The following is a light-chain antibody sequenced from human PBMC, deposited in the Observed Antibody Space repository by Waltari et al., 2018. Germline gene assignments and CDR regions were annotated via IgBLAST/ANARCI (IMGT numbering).Light chain of an antibody. CDR2: NAS. V-gene: IGKV1-5*03. CDR1: QSNSAW. J-gene: IGKJ2*01. Sequence: DIQMSQSRSTLSASVGERVTITCLASQSNSAWLAWYQQKPWKAPQLLIYNASNLQSGVPSRFSGSVSGTEVTLTSISLQPDDLATYYVQQYNTYFGQGTKLEIK. CDR3: QQYNTY.